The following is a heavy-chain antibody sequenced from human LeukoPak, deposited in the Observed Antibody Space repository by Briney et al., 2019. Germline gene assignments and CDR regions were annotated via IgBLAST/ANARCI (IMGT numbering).Heavy chain of an antibody. CDR3: TTAGSSSWYYYYGMDV. D-gene: IGHD6-13*01. V-gene: IGHV3-30*03. CDR1: GFTVSSNY. Sequence: GGSLRLSCAASGFTVSSNYMSWVRQAPGKGLEWVAVISYDGSNKYYADSVKGRFTISRDNSKNTLYLQMNSLKTEDTAVYYCTTAGSSSWYYYYGMDVWGQGTTVTVSS. CDR2: ISYDGSNK. J-gene: IGHJ6*02.